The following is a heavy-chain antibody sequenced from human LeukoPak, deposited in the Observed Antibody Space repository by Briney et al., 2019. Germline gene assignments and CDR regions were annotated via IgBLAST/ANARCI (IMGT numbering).Heavy chain of an antibody. J-gene: IGHJ6*02. V-gene: IGHV3-21*01. CDR1: GCTFSSYS. D-gene: IGHD4-17*01. CDR3: ARDDFGYGMDV. Sequence: GGSLRLSCAASGCTFSSYSRNWVRQAPGKGLEWVGAINSSSSYIYYADTGRGRFVPSRADAKHSLFLQMSSLRADDTAVYYCARDDFGYGMDVWRQPTTLTVSS. CDR2: INSSSSYI.